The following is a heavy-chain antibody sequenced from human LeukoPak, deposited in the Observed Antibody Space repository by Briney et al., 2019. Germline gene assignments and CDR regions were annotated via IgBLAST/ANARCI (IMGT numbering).Heavy chain of an antibody. CDR3: AREGGPYSSTLRGC. D-gene: IGHD6-19*01. Sequence: ETLSLTCAVSGVSFDDYYWAWVRQAPGKGLEWVSIMYASGTTDYADSVKGRFTISTDNSKNTLYLQMNNLRAEDTAVYYCAREGGPYSSTLRGCWGQGTLVTVSS. V-gene: IGHV3-53*01. CDR1: GVSFDDYY. J-gene: IGHJ4*02. CDR2: MYASGTT.